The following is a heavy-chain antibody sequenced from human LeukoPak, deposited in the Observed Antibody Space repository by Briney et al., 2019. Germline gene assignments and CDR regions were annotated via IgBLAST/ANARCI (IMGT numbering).Heavy chain of an antibody. J-gene: IGHJ6*03. CDR2: IYYSGST. Sequence: TLSLTCTVSGGSISSGGYYWSWIRQHPGKGLEWIGYIYYSGSTYYNPSLKSRVTISVDTSKNQFSLKLSSVTAADTAVYYCARGPGSRITIFGVVIYYYYMDVWGKGTTVTVSS. CDR1: GGSISSGGYY. D-gene: IGHD3-3*01. V-gene: IGHV4-31*03. CDR3: ARGPGSRITIFGVVIYYYYMDV.